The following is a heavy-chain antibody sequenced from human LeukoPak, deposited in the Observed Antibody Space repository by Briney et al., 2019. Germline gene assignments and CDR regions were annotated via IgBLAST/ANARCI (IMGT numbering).Heavy chain of an antibody. CDR1: GFTFSSYG. CDR3: AKDGAAYYYDTSGNYYFDY. Sequence: GGSLRLSCAASGFTFSSYGMHWVRQAPGKGLEWVAFIRYDGSNKYYADSVKGRFTISRDNSKNTLYLQMNSLRAEDTAVYYCAKDGAAYYYDTSGNYYFDYWGQGTLVTVSS. V-gene: IGHV3-30*02. CDR2: IRYDGSNK. D-gene: IGHD3-22*01. J-gene: IGHJ4*02.